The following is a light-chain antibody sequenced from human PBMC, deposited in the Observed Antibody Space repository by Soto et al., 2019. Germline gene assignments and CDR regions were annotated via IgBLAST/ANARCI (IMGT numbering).Light chain of an antibody. J-gene: IGKJ1*01. V-gene: IGKV1-6*02. Sequence: AIQMTQSPSSLSAAVGDRVTITCRASQDIRNELGWYQQKPGKAPNLLIYAASSLHTGVPSRFNGSGSGSYFTLTISGLQHDDFATYYCLQDYNYPRTFGRGTKVEVK. CDR3: LQDYNYPRT. CDR2: AAS. CDR1: QDIRNE.